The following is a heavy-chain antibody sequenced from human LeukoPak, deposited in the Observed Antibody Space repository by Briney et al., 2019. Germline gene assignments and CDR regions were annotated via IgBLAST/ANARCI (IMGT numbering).Heavy chain of an antibody. D-gene: IGHD1-26*01. CDR2: ISYDGSNK. CDR3: AKDGRKWELLYYFDY. J-gene: IGHJ4*02. Sequence: GGSLRLSCAASGFTFSSYGMDWVRQAPGKGLEWVAVISYDGSNKYYADSVKGRFTISRDNSKNTLYLQMNSLRAEDTAVYYCAKDGRKWELLYYFDYWGQGTLVTVSS. CDR1: GFTFSSYG. V-gene: IGHV3-30*18.